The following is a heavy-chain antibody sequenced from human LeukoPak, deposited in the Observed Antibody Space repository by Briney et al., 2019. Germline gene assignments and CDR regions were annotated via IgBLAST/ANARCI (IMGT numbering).Heavy chain of an antibody. CDR3: AKDGSGRMFDY. CDR1: GFTFSSYG. CDR2: ISYDGSNK. V-gene: IGHV3-30*18. J-gene: IGHJ4*02. D-gene: IGHD3-10*01. Sequence: GGSLRLSCAASGFTFSSYGMHWVRQAPGKGLEWVTVISYDGSNKYYADSVKGRFTISRDNSKNTLYLQMNSLRAGDTAVYYCAKDGSGRMFDYWGQGTLVTVSS.